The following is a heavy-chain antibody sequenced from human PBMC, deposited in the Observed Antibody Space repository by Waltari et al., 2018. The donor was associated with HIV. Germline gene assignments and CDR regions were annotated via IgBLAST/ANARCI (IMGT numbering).Heavy chain of an antibody. CDR3: ARAWTTVTGGWFDP. CDR1: GGSIHNDY. V-gene: IGHV4-4*07. D-gene: IGHD4-17*01. CDR2: IYSSGNT. J-gene: IGHJ5*02. Sequence: QVLLQESGPGLVKPSETLSLTCTVSGGSIHNDYWSWIRQPAGKGLEWIGRIYSSGNTNYNPSLKSRLSMSVDTSKNQFSLILTSVTAADTAVYYCARAWTTVTGGWFDPWGQGTLVIVSS.